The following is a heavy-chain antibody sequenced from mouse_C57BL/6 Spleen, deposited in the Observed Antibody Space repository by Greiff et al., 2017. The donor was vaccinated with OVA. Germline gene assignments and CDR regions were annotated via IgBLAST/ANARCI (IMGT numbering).Heavy chain of an antibody. CDR2: ISYDGSN. CDR3: ARGQVGPYFDY. Sequence: DVKLQESGPGLVKPSQSLSLTCSVTGYSITSGYYWNWIRQFPGNKLEWMGYISYDGSNNYNPSLKNRISITRDTSKNQFFLKLNSVTTEDTATYYCARGQVGPYFDYWGQGTTLTVSS. V-gene: IGHV3-6*01. J-gene: IGHJ2*01. D-gene: IGHD4-1*01. CDR1: GYSITSGYY.